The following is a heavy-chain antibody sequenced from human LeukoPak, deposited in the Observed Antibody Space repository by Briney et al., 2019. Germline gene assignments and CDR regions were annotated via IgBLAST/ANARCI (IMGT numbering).Heavy chain of an antibody. Sequence: SQTLSLTCSISGDSVSSNSAAWNWIRQSPSRGLEWLGRTYYRSKWYYDYAVFVKSRITINADTSKNQLSLQLTSVTPEDTAVYYCARGSHTSTWFWGQGTLVTVSS. J-gene: IGHJ4*02. CDR2: TYYRSKWYY. CDR1: GDSVSSNSAA. D-gene: IGHD6-13*01. V-gene: IGHV6-1*01. CDR3: ARGSHTSTWF.